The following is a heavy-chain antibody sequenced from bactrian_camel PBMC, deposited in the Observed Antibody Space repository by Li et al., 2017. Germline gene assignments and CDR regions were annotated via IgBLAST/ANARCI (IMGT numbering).Heavy chain of an antibody. V-gene: IGHV3S59*01. CDR1: GYTHVSYC. J-gene: IGHJ4*01. D-gene: IGHD2*01. CDR2: VSPGGVSS. Sequence: QLVESGGGSVQAGGSLRLSCAASGYTHVSYCMGWFRQAPGKEREGVAAVSPGGVSSVYADSVKGRFTISKDNAKNTLYLQMNALKPEDTAMYYCAAGDLLCKGVHELAHWGQGTQVTVSS. CDR3: AAGDLLCKGVHELAH.